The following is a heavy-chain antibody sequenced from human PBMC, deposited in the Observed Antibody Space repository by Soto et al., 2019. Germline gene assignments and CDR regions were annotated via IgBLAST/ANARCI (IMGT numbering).Heavy chain of an antibody. Sequence: GGSLRLSCAASGFTFSSYGMHWVRQAPGKGLEWVAVISYDGSNKYYADSVKGRFTISRDNSKNTLYLQMNSLRAEDTVVYYCARELDNCNYAGNWFDPWGQGTLVTVSS. J-gene: IGHJ5*02. D-gene: IGHD1-7*01. CDR1: GFTFSSYG. CDR2: ISYDGSNK. CDR3: ARELDNCNYAGNWFDP. V-gene: IGHV3-30*03.